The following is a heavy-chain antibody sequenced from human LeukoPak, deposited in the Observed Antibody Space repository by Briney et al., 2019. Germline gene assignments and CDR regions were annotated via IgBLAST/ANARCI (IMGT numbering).Heavy chain of an antibody. V-gene: IGHV4-59*01. Sequence: PSETLSLTCTVSGGSISSCYWSWIRQPPGKGLEWIGYIYYSGSTNYNPSLKSRVTISVDTSKNQFSLKLSSVTAADTAVYYCAREEYYGSGNWFDPWGQGTLVTVSS. J-gene: IGHJ5*02. D-gene: IGHD3-10*01. CDR3: AREEYYGSGNWFDP. CDR1: GGSISSCY. CDR2: IYYSGST.